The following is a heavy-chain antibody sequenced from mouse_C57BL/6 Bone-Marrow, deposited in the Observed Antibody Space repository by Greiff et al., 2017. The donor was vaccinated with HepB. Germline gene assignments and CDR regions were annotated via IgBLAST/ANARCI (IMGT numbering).Heavy chain of an antibody. CDR3: ARDGSSYPYYAMDY. Sequence: QVQLQQPGAELVRPGSSVKLSCKASGYTFTSYWMDWVKQRPGQGLEWIGNIYPSDSETHYNQKFKGKATLTADKSSSTAYMELRSLTSEDSAVYFCARDGSSYPYYAMDYWGQGTSVTVSS. CDR2: IYPSDSET. V-gene: IGHV1-61*01. D-gene: IGHD1-1*01. J-gene: IGHJ4*01. CDR1: GYTFTSYW.